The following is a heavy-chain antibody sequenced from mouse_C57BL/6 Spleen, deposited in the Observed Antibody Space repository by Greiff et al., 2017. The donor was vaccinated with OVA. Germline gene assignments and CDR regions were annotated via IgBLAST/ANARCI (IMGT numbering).Heavy chain of an antibody. Sequence: VQLHQSGPELVKPGASVKIPCKASGYTFTDYNMDWVKQSHGKSLEWIGDINPNNGGTIYNQKFKGKATLTVDKSSSTAYMELRSLTSEDTAVYYCARSWDGSHYFDYWGQGTTLTVSS. J-gene: IGHJ2*01. CDR2: INPNNGGT. CDR1: GYTFTDYN. V-gene: IGHV1-18*01. D-gene: IGHD1-1*01. CDR3: ARSWDGSHYFDY.